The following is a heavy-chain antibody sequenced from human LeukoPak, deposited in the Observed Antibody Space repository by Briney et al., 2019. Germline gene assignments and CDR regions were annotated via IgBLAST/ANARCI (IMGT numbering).Heavy chain of an antibody. Sequence: PGGALRLSCAASGFTFSDYYMSWIRQAPGKGLEWVSYISSSGSTIYYADSVKGRFTISRDNANNSLYLQMNSLRAEDTAVYHCARVEYYYGSGSYPDYWGQGTLVTVSS. V-gene: IGHV3-11*01. CDR1: GFTFSDYY. J-gene: IGHJ4*02. CDR2: ISSSGSTI. D-gene: IGHD3-10*01. CDR3: ARVEYYYGSGSYPDY.